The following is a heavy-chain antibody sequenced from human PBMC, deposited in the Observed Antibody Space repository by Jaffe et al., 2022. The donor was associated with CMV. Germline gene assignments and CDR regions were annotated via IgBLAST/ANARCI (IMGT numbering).Heavy chain of an antibody. CDR1: GFSLSTSGVG. J-gene: IGHJ6*02. CDR3: ARLGYCSSTSCYYYGMDV. D-gene: IGHD2-2*01. CDR2: IYWNDDK. Sequence: QITLKESGPTLVKPTQTLTLTCTFSGFSLSTSGVGVGWIRQPPGKALEWLALIYWNDDKRYSPSLKSRLTITKDTSKNQVVLTMTNMDPVDTATYYCARLGYCSSTSCYYYGMDVWGQGTTVTVSS. V-gene: IGHV2-5*01.